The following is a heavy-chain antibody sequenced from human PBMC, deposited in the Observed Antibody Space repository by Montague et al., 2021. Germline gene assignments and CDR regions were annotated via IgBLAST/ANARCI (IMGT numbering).Heavy chain of an antibody. CDR3: AKGGGSGNYYSVIPWYGMDV. V-gene: IGHV3-9*01. CDR1: GFTFDDYA. J-gene: IGHJ6*02. D-gene: IGHD3-10*01. CDR2: ISWNSGSI. Sequence: SLRLSCAASGFTFDDYAMHWVRQAPGKGLEWVSGISWNSGSIGYADSVKGRFTISRDNAKNSLYLQMNSLRAEDTALYYCAKGGGSGNYYSVIPWYGMDVWGQGTTVTVSS.